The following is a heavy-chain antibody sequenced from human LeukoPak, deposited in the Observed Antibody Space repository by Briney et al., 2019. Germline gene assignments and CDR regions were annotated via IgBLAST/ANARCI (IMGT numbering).Heavy chain of an antibody. CDR1: GYSISSGYY. J-gene: IGHJ6*04. CDR3: AREIRYCSSTSCYGGYGMDV. Sequence: SETLSLTCAVSGYSISSGYYWGWIRQPPGKGLEWIGSIYHSGSTYYNRSLKSRVTISGDTSKNQFSLNLSSVTAADTAVYYCAREIRYCSSTSCYGGYGMDVWGKGTTVTVSS. D-gene: IGHD2-2*01. CDR2: IYHSGST. V-gene: IGHV4-38-2*01.